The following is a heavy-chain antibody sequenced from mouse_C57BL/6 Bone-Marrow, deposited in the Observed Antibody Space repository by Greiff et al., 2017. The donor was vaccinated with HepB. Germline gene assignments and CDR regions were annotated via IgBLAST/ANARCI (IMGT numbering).Heavy chain of an antibody. CDR2: IYPGDGDT. V-gene: IGHV1-82*01. CDR1: GYAFSSSW. J-gene: IGHJ3*01. D-gene: IGHD2-14*01. Sequence: VKLMESGPELVKPGASVKISCKASGYAFSSSWMNWVKQRPGKGLEWIGRIYPGDGDTNYNGKFKGKATLTADKSSSTAYMQLSSLTSEDSAVYFCARSGVRLRGWFAYWGQGTLVTVSA. CDR3: ARSGVRLRGWFAY.